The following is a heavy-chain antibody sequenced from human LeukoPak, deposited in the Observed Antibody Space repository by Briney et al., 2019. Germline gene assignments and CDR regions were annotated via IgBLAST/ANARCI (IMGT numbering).Heavy chain of an antibody. Sequence: PSETLSLTCTVPGDSISSSYWSWIRQPPGKGLEWIGYIFYSGSTNYNPSLKSRVTISVDTSKKQFSLRLNSVTAADTAVYYCARTVRYYYDTSGSYYFDYWGQGTLVTVSS. CDR3: ARTVRYYYDTSGSYYFDY. CDR1: GDSISSSY. CDR2: IFYSGST. D-gene: IGHD3-22*01. J-gene: IGHJ4*02. V-gene: IGHV4-59*01.